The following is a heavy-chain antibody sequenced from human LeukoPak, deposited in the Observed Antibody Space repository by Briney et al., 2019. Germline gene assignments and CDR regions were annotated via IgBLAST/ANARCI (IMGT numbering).Heavy chain of an antibody. Sequence: ASVKVSCKASGYTFTSYDINWVRQATGQGLEWMGWMNPNSGNTGYAQKFQGRVTITRNTSISTAYMELSSLRSEDTAVYYCARVIRGWDYYYYYMDVWGKGTTVTVS. CDR2: MNPNSGNT. V-gene: IGHV1-8*03. CDR3: ARVIRGWDYYYYYMDV. J-gene: IGHJ6*03. D-gene: IGHD3-16*01. CDR1: GYTFTSYD.